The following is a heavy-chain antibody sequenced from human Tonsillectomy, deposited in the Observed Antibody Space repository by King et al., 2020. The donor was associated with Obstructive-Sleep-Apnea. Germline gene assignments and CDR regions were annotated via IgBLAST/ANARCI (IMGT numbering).Heavy chain of an antibody. V-gene: IGHV5-51*01. CDR1: RYRFTNYW. CDR2: IYPGDSDT. D-gene: IGHD2-15*01. J-gene: IGHJ5*02. Sequence: VQLVESGAEVKKPGESLKISCKGSRYRFTNYWIGWVRQMPGKGLEWMGIIYPGDSDTRYSPSFQGQITISADKSIGTAYLQWSSLKASDTAMYYCARNLGYCSGGSCYSNWFDPWGQGTLVTVSS. CDR3: ARNLGYCSGGSCYSNWFDP.